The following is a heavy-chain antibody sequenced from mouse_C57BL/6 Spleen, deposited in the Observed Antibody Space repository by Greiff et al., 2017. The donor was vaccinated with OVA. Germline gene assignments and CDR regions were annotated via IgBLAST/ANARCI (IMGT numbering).Heavy chain of an antibody. CDR2: IDPSDSYT. CDR1: GYTFTSYW. CDR3: ARGISVGYFDY. J-gene: IGHJ2*01. D-gene: IGHD1-1*02. Sequence: QVQLQQPGAELVRPGTSVKLSCKASGYTFTSYWMHWVKQRPGQGLEWIGVIDPSDSYTNYNQKFKGKATLTVDTSSSTAYMQLSSLTSEDSAVYYCARGISVGYFDYWGQGTTLTVSS. V-gene: IGHV1-59*01.